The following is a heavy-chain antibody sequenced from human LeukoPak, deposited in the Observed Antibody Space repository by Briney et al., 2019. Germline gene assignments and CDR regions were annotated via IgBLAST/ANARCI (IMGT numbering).Heavy chain of an antibody. V-gene: IGHV3-23*01. J-gene: IGHJ4*02. CDR3: AKGGYYDSSGSFYFDY. D-gene: IGHD3-22*01. CDR2: ISGSGDNT. Sequence: GGSLRLSCAASGFTFSSYAMSWVRQAPGKGLEWVSGISGSGDNTYYADSVKGRFTISRDNSKNTLYVQVNSLGTEDTAAYYCAKGGYYDSSGSFYFDYWGQGTLVTVSS. CDR1: GFTFSSYA.